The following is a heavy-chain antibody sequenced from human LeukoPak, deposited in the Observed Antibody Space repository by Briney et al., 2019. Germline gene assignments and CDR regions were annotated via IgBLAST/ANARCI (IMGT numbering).Heavy chain of an antibody. CDR1: SGSFSGYY. Sequence: SETLSLTCAVYSGSFSGYYWTWFRQPPGKGLEWIGEFNHNWGAKYNPSLKSRVTISVDTSINHLSLSLNSVTTADTAVYYCAASLWFGIYPDYWGQGSLVTVSS. CDR3: AASLWFGIYPDY. CDR2: FNHNWGA. D-gene: IGHD3-10*01. J-gene: IGHJ4*02. V-gene: IGHV4-34*01.